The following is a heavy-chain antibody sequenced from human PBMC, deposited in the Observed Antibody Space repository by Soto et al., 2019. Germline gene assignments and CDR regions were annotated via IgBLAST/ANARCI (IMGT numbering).Heavy chain of an antibody. J-gene: IGHJ4*01. D-gene: IGHD4-4*01. CDR3: ARELQGLHYGDY. Sequence: ASVKFSCKASEYTFTSYTMHWVRQAPGQRLERMGWINGGNGNTKYSQKFQGRVTITRDTSASTAYMELSSLRSDDTAVYYSARELQGLHYGDYWGHGNRGTVSS. CDR1: EYTFTSYT. V-gene: IGHV1-3*01. CDR2: INGGNGNT.